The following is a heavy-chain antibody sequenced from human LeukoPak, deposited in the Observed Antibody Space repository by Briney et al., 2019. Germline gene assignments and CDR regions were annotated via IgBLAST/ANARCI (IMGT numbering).Heavy chain of an antibody. CDR2: IYSGGST. Sequence: PGGSLRHSCAASGFTNSSNNMSWGRQAPEKGLEWVSVIYSGGSTYYADSVKGRFTISRDDSKNTLYLQMNSLRAEDTAVYYCARWAAAVDYWGQGTLVTVSS. J-gene: IGHJ4*02. D-gene: IGHD6-13*01. V-gene: IGHV3-66*01. CDR1: GFTNSSNN. CDR3: ARWAAAVDY.